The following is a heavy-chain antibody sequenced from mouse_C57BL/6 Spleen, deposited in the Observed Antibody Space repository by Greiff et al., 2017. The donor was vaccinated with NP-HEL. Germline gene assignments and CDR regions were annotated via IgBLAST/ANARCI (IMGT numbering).Heavy chain of an antibody. V-gene: IGHV1-80*01. D-gene: IGHD2-1*01. CDR1: GYAFSSYW. Sequence: QVQLQQSGAELVKPGASVKISCKASGYAFSSYWMNWVKQRPGKGLEWIGQIYPGDGDTNYNGKFKGKATLTADKSSSTAYMQLSSLTSEDSAVYFCARGNYGNSYAMDYWGQGTSVTVSS. CDR3: ARGNYGNSYAMDY. J-gene: IGHJ4*01. CDR2: IYPGDGDT.